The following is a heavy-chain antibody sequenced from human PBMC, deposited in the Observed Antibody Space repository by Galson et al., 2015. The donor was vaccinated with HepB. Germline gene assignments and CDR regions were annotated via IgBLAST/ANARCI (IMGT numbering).Heavy chain of an antibody. Sequence: SVKVSCKASGYTFTSYGISWVRRAPGQGLEWMGWISAYNGNTNYAQKLQGRVTMTTGTSTSTAYMELRSLRSDDTAVYYCARDDARDIVVVVADYGMDVWGQGTTVTVSS. J-gene: IGHJ6*02. CDR1: GYTFTSYG. CDR3: ARDDARDIVVVVADYGMDV. D-gene: IGHD2-15*01. V-gene: IGHV1-18*04. CDR2: ISAYNGNT.